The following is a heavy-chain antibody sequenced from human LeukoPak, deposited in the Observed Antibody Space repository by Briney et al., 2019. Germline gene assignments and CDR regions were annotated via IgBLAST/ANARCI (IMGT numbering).Heavy chain of an antibody. V-gene: IGHV3-30*02. Sequence: GGSLRLSCAASGFTFSSSAMHWVRHAPGKGLECVAFIQSDGSYKHYSDSVKGRFTISRDNSKNTLYLEMNSLRVVDTGVYYCATHCSGTTCHRDYWGQGTLVTVSS. D-gene: IGHD2-2*01. CDR2: IQSDGSYK. J-gene: IGHJ4*02. CDR1: GFTFSSSA. CDR3: ATHCSGTTCHRDY.